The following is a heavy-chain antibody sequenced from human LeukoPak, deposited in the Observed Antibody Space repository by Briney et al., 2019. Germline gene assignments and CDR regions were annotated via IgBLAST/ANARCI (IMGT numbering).Heavy chain of an antibody. V-gene: IGHV1-46*01. CDR1: GYTFTSYY. CDR3: ARSRGRSTSRIVELWFDP. CDR2: INPSGGST. D-gene: IGHD2-2*01. Sequence: ASVKVSCKASGYTFTSYYMHWVRQAPGQGLEWMGIINPSGGSTSYAQKFQGRVTMTRDVSTSTVYMELSSLRSEDTAVYYCARSRGRSTSRIVELWFDPWGQGTLVTVSS. J-gene: IGHJ5*02.